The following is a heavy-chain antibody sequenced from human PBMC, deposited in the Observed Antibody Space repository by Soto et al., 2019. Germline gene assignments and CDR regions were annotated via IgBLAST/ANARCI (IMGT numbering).Heavy chain of an antibody. CDR3: ARGWSLFGGGSSAGSWYNY. J-gene: IGHJ4*02. CDR1: GGSFSGYY. V-gene: IGHV4-34*01. Sequence: SETLSLTCAVYGGSFSGYYWSWIRQPPGKGLEWIGEINHSGSTNYNPSLKSRVTISVDTSKNQFSLKLSSVTAADTAVYYCARGWSLFGGGSSAGSWYNYWGQGTLVTVSS. D-gene: IGHD6-13*01. CDR2: INHSGST.